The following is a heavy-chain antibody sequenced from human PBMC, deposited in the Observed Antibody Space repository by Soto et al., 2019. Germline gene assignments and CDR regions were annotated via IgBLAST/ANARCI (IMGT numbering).Heavy chain of an antibody. Sequence: SETLSLTCTVSGGSISSSSYYWGWIRQPPGKGLEWIGSIYYSGSTYYNPSLKSRVTISVDTSKNQFSLKLSSVTAADTAVYYCARRPYDFWSGYYNYWGQGTLVTVSS. D-gene: IGHD3-3*01. CDR2: IYYSGST. J-gene: IGHJ4*02. CDR1: GGSISSSSYY. V-gene: IGHV4-39*01. CDR3: ARRPYDFWSGYYNY.